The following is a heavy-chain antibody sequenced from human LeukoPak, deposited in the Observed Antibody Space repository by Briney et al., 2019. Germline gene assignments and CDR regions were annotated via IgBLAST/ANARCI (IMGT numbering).Heavy chain of an antibody. J-gene: IGHJ4*02. CDR2: IYTSGST. D-gene: IGHD3-22*01. Sequence: SETLSLTCTVSGGSISSGSYYWSWIRQPAGKGLEWIGRIYTSGSTNYNPSLKSRVTISVDTSKNQFPLKLSSVTAADTAVYYCARTYTPLGVVVITYFDYWGQGTLVTVSS. V-gene: IGHV4-61*02. CDR1: GGSISSGSYY. CDR3: ARTYTPLGVVVITYFDY.